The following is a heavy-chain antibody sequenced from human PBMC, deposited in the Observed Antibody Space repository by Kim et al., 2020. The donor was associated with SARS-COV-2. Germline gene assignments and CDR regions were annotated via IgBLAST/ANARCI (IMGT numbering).Heavy chain of an antibody. Sequence: GGSLRLSCAASGFTFSSYSMNWVRQAPGKGLEWVSSISSSSSYIYYADSVKGRFTISRDNAKNSLYLQMNSLRAEDTAVYYCAREPPYCGGDCYSRLRYFDYWGQGTLVTVSS. J-gene: IGHJ4*02. D-gene: IGHD2-21*02. V-gene: IGHV3-21*01. CDR2: ISSSSSYI. CDR3: AREPPYCGGDCYSRLRYFDY. CDR1: GFTFSSYS.